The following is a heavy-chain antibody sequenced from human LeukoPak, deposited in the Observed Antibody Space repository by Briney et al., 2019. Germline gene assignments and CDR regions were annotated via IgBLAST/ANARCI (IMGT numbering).Heavy chain of an antibody. CDR3: TTYYYYYMDV. CDR2: IKSKTDGGTT. V-gene: IGHV3-15*01. J-gene: IGHJ6*03. Sequence: GGSLRLSCAASGFTFSSYGMSWVRQAPGKGLEWVGRIKSKTDGGTTDYAAPVKGRFTISRDDSKNTLYLQMNSLKTEDTAVYYCTTYYYYYMDVWGKGTTVTVSS. CDR1: GFTFSSYG.